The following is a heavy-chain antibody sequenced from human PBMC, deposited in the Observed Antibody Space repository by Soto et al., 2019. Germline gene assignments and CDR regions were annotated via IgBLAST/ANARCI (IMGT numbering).Heavy chain of an antibody. D-gene: IGHD5-18*01. CDR3: AHTVSYGYPPGLYGMDV. CDR2: IYWNDDK. CDR1: GFSLSTSGVC. Sequence: QITLKESGPTLVKPTQTLTLTCTFSGFSLSTSGVCVGWIRQPPVKALEWLALIYWNDDKRYSPSLKIRRTITKDTSKNQVVLTMTNMDPVDTATYYCAHTVSYGYPPGLYGMDVWGQGTTVTVSS. V-gene: IGHV2-5*01. J-gene: IGHJ6*02.